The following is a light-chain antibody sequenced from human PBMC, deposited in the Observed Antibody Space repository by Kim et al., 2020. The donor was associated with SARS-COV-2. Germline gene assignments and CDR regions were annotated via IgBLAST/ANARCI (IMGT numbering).Light chain of an antibody. V-gene: IGKV3-11*01. CDR1: QSVSSY. J-gene: IGKJ4*01. CDR2: DAS. Sequence: LAPGERATLSCRARQSVSSYLAWYQQKPGQAPRLLIFDASNRATGIPARFSGSGSGTDFTLTISSLEPEDFAVYYCQHRSNWPLTFGGGTKVDIK. CDR3: QHRSNWPLT.